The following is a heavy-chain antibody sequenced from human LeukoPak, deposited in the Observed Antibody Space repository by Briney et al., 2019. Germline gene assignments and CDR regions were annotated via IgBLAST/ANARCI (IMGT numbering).Heavy chain of an antibody. CDR3: ARETGQWLAPDY. J-gene: IGHJ4*02. V-gene: IGHV3-30*02. D-gene: IGHD6-19*01. Sequence: GGSLRLSCAASGFTFRSYGMHWVRQAPDKGLEWVAFIRYDGGNKYYADSVKGRFTISRDNSKNTLYLQMNSLRAEDTAVYYCARETGQWLAPDYWGQGTLVTVSS. CDR1: GFTFRSYG. CDR2: IRYDGGNK.